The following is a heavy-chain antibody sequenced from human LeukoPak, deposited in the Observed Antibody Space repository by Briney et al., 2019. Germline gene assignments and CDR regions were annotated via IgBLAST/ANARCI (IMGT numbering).Heavy chain of an antibody. V-gene: IGHV3-33*01. CDR3: ARGHYSNYVGTAPYAFDI. J-gene: IGHJ3*02. CDR1: GFIFSSYG. CDR2: IWCDGSNK. Sequence: GGSLRLSCAASGFIFSSYGMHWVRQAPGKGLEGGAVIWCDGSNKYYADSVKGRFTISRDNSKNTLYLQMNSLRAEDTAVYYCARGHYSNYVGTAPYAFDIWGQGTMVTVSS. D-gene: IGHD4-11*01.